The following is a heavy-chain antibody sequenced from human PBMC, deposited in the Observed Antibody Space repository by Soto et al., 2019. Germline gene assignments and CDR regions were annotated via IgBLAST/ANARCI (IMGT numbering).Heavy chain of an antibody. CDR2: ISYEGSNK. J-gene: IGHJ4*02. CDR3: ASEWKHDGLDY. V-gene: IGHV3-30-3*01. D-gene: IGHD5-18*01. CDR1: GFTSSSYA. Sequence: GGSLRLSCAASGFTSSSYAMHWVRQARGKGLEWVAVISYEGSNKYYADSVKGRFIISRDNSKSTLYLQMNSLRTEDTAVYYCASEWKHDGLDYWGQGTLVTVSS.